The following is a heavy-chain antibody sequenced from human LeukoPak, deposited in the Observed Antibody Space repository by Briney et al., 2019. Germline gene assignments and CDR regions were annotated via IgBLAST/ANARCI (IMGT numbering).Heavy chain of an antibody. Sequence: GGSLRLSCAASGFPFSRYWMSWVRQAPGKGLEWVSVIYTGGSTYYADSVKGRFTISRDNSKNTLYLQMNSLRAEDTAVYYCATKMDWGQGTLVTVSS. CDR1: GFPFSRYW. D-gene: IGHD5-24*01. J-gene: IGHJ4*02. CDR2: IYTGGST. V-gene: IGHV3-53*01. CDR3: ATKMD.